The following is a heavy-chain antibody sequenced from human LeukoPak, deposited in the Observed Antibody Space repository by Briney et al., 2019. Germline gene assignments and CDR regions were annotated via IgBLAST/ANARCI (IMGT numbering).Heavy chain of an antibody. Sequence: PSETLSLTCTISGGSISSHYWSWIRQPPGKGLEWIGYIYYSGSTNYNPSLKSRVTISVDTSKNQFSLKLSSVTAADTAVYHCARDRGYSYGELDYWGQGTLVTVSS. D-gene: IGHD5-18*01. J-gene: IGHJ4*02. CDR1: GGSISSHY. CDR2: IYYSGST. CDR3: ARDRGYSYGELDY. V-gene: IGHV4-59*11.